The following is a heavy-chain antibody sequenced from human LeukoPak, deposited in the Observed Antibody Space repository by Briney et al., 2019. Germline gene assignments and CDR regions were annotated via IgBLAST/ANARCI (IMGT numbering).Heavy chain of an antibody. CDR2: IYTRGST. V-gene: IGHV4-4*07. CDR1: GGSISSSS. D-gene: IGHD2-15*01. CDR3: ARGRYCSADICSGGDAFDI. Sequence: PSETLSLTCTVSGGSISSSSWSWIRQPAGKGLEWIGRIYTRGSTNYNPSLKSRVTMSVDTSKNQFSLKLSSVTAADTAVYYCARGRYCSADICSGGDAFDIWGQGTMVSVSS. J-gene: IGHJ3*02.